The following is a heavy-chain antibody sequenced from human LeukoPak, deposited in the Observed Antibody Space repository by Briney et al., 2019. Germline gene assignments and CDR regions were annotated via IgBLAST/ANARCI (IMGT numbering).Heavy chain of an antibody. CDR1: GGSFSGFY. V-gene: IGHV4-34*01. J-gene: IGHJ4*02. D-gene: IGHD3-10*01. CDR2: INHSGSS. CDR3: ASPAPMVRGVIIDY. Sequence: SETLSLTCAVYGGSFSGFYWSWIRQPAGKGLEWIGEINHSGSSNYNPSLKSRVTISVDTSKNQFSLKLSSVTAADTAVYYCASPAPMVRGVIIDYWGQGTLVTVSS.